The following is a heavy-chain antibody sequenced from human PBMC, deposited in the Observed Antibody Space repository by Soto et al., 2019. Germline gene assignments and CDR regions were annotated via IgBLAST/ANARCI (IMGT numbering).Heavy chain of an antibody. CDR3: ALQWELRETAWFDP. CDR2: FDPEDGET. D-gene: IGHD1-26*01. CDR1: GYTLTELS. J-gene: IGHJ5*02. Sequence: ASVKVSCKVSGYTLTELSMHWVRQAPGKGLEWMGGFDPEDGETIYAQKFQGRVTMTEDTSTDTAYMELSSLRSEDTAVYYCALQWELRETAWFDPWGQGTLVTVSS. V-gene: IGHV1-24*01.